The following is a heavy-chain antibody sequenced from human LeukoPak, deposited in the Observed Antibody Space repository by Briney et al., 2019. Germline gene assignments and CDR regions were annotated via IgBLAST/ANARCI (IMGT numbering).Heavy chain of an antibody. Sequence: PGGSLRLSCAASGVTFSSYWMSWVRQAPGKGLEWVANIKQDGSEKYYVDSVKGRFTISRDNAKNSLYLQMNSLRAEDTAVYYCARALRVHYFDYWGQGTLVTVSS. J-gene: IGHJ4*02. CDR2: IKQDGSEK. V-gene: IGHV3-7*01. CDR3: ARALRVHYFDY. CDR1: GVTFSSYW.